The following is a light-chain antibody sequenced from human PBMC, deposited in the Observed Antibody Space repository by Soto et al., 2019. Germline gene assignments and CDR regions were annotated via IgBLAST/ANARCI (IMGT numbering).Light chain of an antibody. J-gene: IGKJ4*01. CDR2: DAS. V-gene: IGKV1-33*01. CDR1: QDISNY. Sequence: DIQMTQSPSSLSASVGDRVTITCQASQDISNYLNLYEQKPGKAPKPLIYDASNLETGVPSKFSGSGSGTDFTFTFSRLHPEDIAKYYCQQHGYALPTFAGGTKVDIK. CDR3: QQHGYALPT.